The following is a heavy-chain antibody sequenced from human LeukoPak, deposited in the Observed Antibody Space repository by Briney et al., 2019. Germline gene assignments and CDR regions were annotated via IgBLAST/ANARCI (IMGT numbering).Heavy chain of an antibody. D-gene: IGHD1-26*01. CDR2: ISGSGGSI. Sequence: GGSLRLSCAASGFTFSSYAMSWVRQAPGKGLEWVSAISGSGGSIYYADSVKGRFTISRDNSKNTLYLQMNSLRAEDTAVYYCAKAGVGATNWPFDYWGQGTLVTVSS. CDR1: GFTFSSYA. V-gene: IGHV3-23*01. CDR3: AKAGVGATNWPFDY. J-gene: IGHJ4*02.